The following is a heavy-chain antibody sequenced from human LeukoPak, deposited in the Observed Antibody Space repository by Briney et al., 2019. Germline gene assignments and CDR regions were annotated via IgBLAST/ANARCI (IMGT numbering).Heavy chain of an antibody. D-gene: IGHD3-3*01. J-gene: IGHJ5*02. CDR1: GHTFNTYA. Sequence: GASVKVSCKASGHTFNTYAITWVRQAPGQGLEWMGMVRNSDGNTNSAHNFQGRLSLTADTSTTTAFMELRSLRSDDTAIYYCARAPVGRLTIFGIITVGAPGWFDPWGQGTPVTVSS. CDR3: ARAPVGRLTIFGIITVGAPGWFDP. V-gene: IGHV1-18*01. CDR2: VRNSDGNT.